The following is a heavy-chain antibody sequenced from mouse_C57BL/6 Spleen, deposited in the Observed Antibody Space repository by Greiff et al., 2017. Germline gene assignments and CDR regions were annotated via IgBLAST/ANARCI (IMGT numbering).Heavy chain of an antibody. D-gene: IGHD1-1*01. J-gene: IGHJ4*01. CDR1: GYAFTNYL. Sequence: VQLQQSGAELVRPGTSVKVSCKASGYAFTNYLIEWVKQRPGQGLEWIGVINPGSGGTNYTEKFKGKATLTADKSSSTAYMQLSRLTSEDSAVYFCARSRATVVGDYAMDYWGQGTSVTVSS. CDR2: INPGSGGT. CDR3: ARSRATVVGDYAMDY. V-gene: IGHV1-54*01.